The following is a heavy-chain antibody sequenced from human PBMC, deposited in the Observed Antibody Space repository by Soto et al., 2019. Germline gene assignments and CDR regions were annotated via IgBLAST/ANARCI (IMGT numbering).Heavy chain of an antibody. D-gene: IGHD6-13*01. V-gene: IGHV4-59*01. CDR2: MYYTGRT. CDR3: ERARGGITAAVRGGAVDL. J-gene: IGHJ3*01. CDR1: GGSIGGSY. Sequence: SETLSLTCTVSGGSIGGSYYNWIRQPPGKGLEWIGYMYYTGRTNYNPSLKSRVTILVDTSKNHFSLKLSSVTAADTAVYYCERARGGITAAVRGGAVDLCCQGQMVT.